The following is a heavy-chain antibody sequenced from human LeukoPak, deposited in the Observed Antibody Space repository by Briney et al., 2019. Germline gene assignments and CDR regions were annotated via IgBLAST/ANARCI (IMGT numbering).Heavy chain of an antibody. D-gene: IGHD2-15*01. Sequence: GGSLRLSCAASGFTFSSYWMHWVRQAPGKGLVWVSRITTDGRSTSYVDSVKGRFTISRDNAKNTLYLQMNSLRAEDTAVYYCARLAVDSSDFWGQGTLVTVSS. J-gene: IGHJ4*02. CDR3: ARLAVDSSDF. CDR1: GFTFSSYW. V-gene: IGHV3-74*01. CDR2: ITTDGRST.